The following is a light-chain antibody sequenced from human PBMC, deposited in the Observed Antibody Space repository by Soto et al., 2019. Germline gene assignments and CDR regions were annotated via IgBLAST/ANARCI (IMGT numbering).Light chain of an antibody. J-gene: IGLJ1*01. CDR1: SSDVGDYNY. CDR3: SSYTSSSTRG. Sequence: QSALTQPASVSGSPGQSITISCTGTSSDVGDYNYVSWYQQHPGKAPKLMIFAVSNRPSGGSNRFSGSKSGNTASLALSGLQAEYEADYYCSSYTSSSTRGFGTGTKVTVL. CDR2: AVS. V-gene: IGLV2-14*01.